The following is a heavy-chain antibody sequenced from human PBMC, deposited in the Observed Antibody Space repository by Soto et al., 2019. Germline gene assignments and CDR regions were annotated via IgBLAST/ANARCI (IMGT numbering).Heavy chain of an antibody. CDR2: IDPSDSYT. Sequence: GESLKISCKGSGYSFTSYWISWVRQMPGKGLEWMGRIDPSDSYTNYSPSFQGHVTISADKSLSTAYLQWSSLEASDTAMYYCASSPRGYCSSTSCRELGNYYGMDVWGQGTTVTVSS. CDR1: GYSFTSYW. J-gene: IGHJ6*02. V-gene: IGHV5-10-1*01. CDR3: ASSPRGYCSSTSCRELGNYYGMDV. D-gene: IGHD2-2*01.